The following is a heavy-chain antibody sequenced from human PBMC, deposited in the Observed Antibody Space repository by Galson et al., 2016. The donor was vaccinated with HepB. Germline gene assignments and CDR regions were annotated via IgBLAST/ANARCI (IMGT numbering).Heavy chain of an antibody. CDR1: GGNFATYW. CDR3: TRRAVRGLITRHAFEI. J-gene: IGHJ3*02. V-gene: IGHV5-51*01. Sequence: QSGAEVKKPGESLKISCKGSGGNFATYWIGWVRQVPGKGLEWMGLIYPSDSDTKYSPSFQGQVTISADRSISTAYLQWDSLRASDTAMYYCTRRAVRGLITRHAFEIWGQGTMVTVSS. CDR2: IYPSDSDT. D-gene: IGHD3-10*01.